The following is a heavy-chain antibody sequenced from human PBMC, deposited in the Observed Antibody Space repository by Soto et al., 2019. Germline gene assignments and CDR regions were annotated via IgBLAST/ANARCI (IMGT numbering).Heavy chain of an antibody. V-gene: IGHV4-59*01. D-gene: IGHD6-13*01. CDR3: ARAVPLGIAAAGPVYYFDY. J-gene: IGHJ4*01. CDR2: ISYSGDT. CDR1: GDFITSYH. Sequence: QVQLQESGPGLVNPSETLTLTCSVSGDFITSYHWSWIRQTPGKGLEWIGYISYSGDTNYNPSLNSRGTISVDTSKNQVSLRLRSVTAADTAVYYCARAVPLGIAAAGPVYYFDYWGHGTLVTVSS.